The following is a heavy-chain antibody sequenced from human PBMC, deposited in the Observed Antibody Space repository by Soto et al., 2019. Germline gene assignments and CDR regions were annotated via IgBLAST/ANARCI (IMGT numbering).Heavy chain of an antibody. D-gene: IGHD3-9*01. V-gene: IGHV4-31*03. CDR2: IYYSGST. Sequence: PSGTLSLTCTVSRGSISSGGYYWSWIRQHPGKGLEWIGYIYYSGSTYYNPSLKSRVTISVDTSKNQFSLKLSSVTAADTAVYYCERELTNYYYYGMDVWGQGTTVTVSS. J-gene: IGHJ6*02. CDR3: ERELTNYYYYGMDV. CDR1: RGSISSGGYY.